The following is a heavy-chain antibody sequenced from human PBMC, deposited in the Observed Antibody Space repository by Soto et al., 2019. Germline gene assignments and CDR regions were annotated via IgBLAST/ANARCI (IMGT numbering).Heavy chain of an antibody. J-gene: IGHJ5*02. CDR3: AKRADYGDLHNWFDP. V-gene: IGHV3-30*18. Sequence: QVQLVESGGGVVQPGRSLRLSCAASGFTFSNYGMHWVRQAPVKGLEWVAVISYDGSEKYYADSVRGRFTISRDNSKNTLYLQMNSLRAEDTALYYCAKRADYGDLHNWFDPWGQGTLVTVSS. CDR1: GFTFSNYG. CDR2: ISYDGSEK. D-gene: IGHD4-17*01.